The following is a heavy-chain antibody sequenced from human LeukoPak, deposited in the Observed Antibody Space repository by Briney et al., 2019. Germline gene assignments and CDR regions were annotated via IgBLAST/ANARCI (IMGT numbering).Heavy chain of an antibody. J-gene: IGHJ6*03. CDR3: ARVGARYCSSTSCFYMDV. D-gene: IGHD2-2*01. CDR2: IIPIFGTA. CDR1: GGTFSSYA. Sequence: SVKVSCKASGGTFSSYAISWVRQAPGQGLEWMGGIIPIFGTANYAQKFQGRVTITTDESTSTAYMELSSLRSEDTAVYYCARVGARYCSSTSCFYMDVWGKGTTVTVSS. V-gene: IGHV1-69*05.